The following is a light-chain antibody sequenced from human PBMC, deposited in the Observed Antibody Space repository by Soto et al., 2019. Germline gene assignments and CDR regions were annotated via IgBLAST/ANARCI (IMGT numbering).Light chain of an antibody. CDR1: HSVGSN. CDR3: QQYGSSALT. Sequence: DIVMTQSPATLSLSPGERATLSCKASHSVGSNLAWYRQEPGQPPRLLIYGASTRATGVPARLSGSGSGTDFTLTISRLEPEDFAVYYCQQYGSSALTFGGGTKVDI. V-gene: IGKV3-15*01. CDR2: GAS. J-gene: IGKJ4*01.